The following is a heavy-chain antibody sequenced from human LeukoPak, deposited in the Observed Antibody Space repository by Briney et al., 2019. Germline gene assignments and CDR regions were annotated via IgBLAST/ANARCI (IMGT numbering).Heavy chain of an antibody. V-gene: IGHV3-48*03. D-gene: IGHD1-1*01. CDR3: ARDVEPDAFDI. CDR2: SSGGGSEI. Sequence: GGSRRLSGAASGFSCSSYEMNWVRQAPGKGLEWVSYSSGGGSEIYYADSVKGRFPISKDNAHNSLYLQMNSLRAEDTAVYYCARDVEPDAFDIWGQGTMVTVSS. CDR1: GFSCSSYE. J-gene: IGHJ3*02.